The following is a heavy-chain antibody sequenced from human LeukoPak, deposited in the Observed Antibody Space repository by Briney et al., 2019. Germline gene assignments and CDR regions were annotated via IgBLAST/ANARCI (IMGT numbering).Heavy chain of an antibody. CDR3: ARGFWEYNFDY. CDR1: GGSISSYY. V-gene: IGHV4-59*01. J-gene: IGHJ4*02. Sequence: SETLSLTCTVSGGSISSYYWSWIRQPPGKGLEWIGYIYYSGSTNYNPSLKSRVTISVDTSKNQFSLKLSSVTGADTAVYCCARGFWEYNFDYWGQGTLVTVSS. D-gene: IGHD3-3*01. CDR2: IYYSGST.